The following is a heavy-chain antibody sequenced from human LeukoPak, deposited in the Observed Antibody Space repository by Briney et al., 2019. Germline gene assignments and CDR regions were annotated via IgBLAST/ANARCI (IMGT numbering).Heavy chain of an antibody. D-gene: IGHD3-10*01. CDR1: GYNFIGYW. V-gene: IGHV1-2*02. J-gene: IGHJ5*01. CDR2: INPKNGDT. Sequence: GASVKVSCKASGYNFIGYWIHWVRQAPGQGFEWMGWINPKNGDTHYAQKFQSRVIMTRDTSTNAVYMELTHLISDDTAVYYCTRGVLPARFDSWGQGTLVTVTS. CDR3: TRGVLPARFDS.